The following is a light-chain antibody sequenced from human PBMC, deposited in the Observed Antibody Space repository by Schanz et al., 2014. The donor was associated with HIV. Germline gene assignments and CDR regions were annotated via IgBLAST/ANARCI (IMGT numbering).Light chain of an antibody. CDR3: QQYGSSPL. V-gene: IGKV3-20*01. Sequence: EIVLTQSPGTLSVSPGERATLSCRASHSVSSNLAWYQQKPGQAPRLLIYGASNRATGIPDRFSGSGSGTDFTLTISRLEPEDFAVYYCQQYGSSPLFGPGTKVEIK. CDR2: GAS. J-gene: IGKJ3*01. CDR1: HSVSSN.